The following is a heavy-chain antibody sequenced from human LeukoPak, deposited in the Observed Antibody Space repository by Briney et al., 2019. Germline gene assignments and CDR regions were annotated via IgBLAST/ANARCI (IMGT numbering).Heavy chain of an antibody. V-gene: IGHV4-34*01. Sequence: GSLRLSCAASGFTFSSYAMSWIRQPPGKGLEWIGEINHSGSTNYNPSLKSRVTISVDTSKNQFSLKLSSVTAADTAVYYCARDRTTALKYYYYGMDVWGQGTTVTVSS. CDR3: ARDRTTALKYYYYGMDV. CDR1: GFTFSSYA. J-gene: IGHJ6*02. CDR2: INHSGST. D-gene: IGHD4-17*01.